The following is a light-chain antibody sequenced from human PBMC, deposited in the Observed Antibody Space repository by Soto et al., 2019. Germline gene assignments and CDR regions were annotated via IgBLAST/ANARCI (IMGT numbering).Light chain of an antibody. CDR1: SSDVGNYNY. CDR2: EVT. J-gene: IGLJ1*01. V-gene: IGLV2-8*01. Sequence: QSALTQPPAASGSPGQSVTISCTGTSSDVGNYNYVSWYQQHPGKAPKLIIYEVTKRPSGVPDRFSGSKSGSTASLTVSGLQGEDEADYYCSSYTGSNNYVFGTGPKLTVL. CDR3: SSYTGSNNYV.